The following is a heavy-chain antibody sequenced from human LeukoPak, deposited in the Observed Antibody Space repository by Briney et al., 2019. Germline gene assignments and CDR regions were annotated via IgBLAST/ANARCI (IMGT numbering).Heavy chain of an antibody. Sequence: SETLSLTCAVSGYSISSGYYWGWIRQPPGQGLEWIGSIYHSGSTYYNPSLESRVTISVDTSKNQFSLKLSSVTAADTAVYYCARGDSGYDYYFDYWGQGTLVTVSS. CDR1: GYSISSGYY. V-gene: IGHV4-38-2*01. J-gene: IGHJ4*02. CDR2: IYHSGST. D-gene: IGHD5-12*01. CDR3: ARGDSGYDYYFDY.